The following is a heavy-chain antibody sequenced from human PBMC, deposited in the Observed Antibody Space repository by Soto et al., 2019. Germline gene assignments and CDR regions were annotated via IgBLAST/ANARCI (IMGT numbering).Heavy chain of an antibody. CDR3: AKDLLLWFGEYTFRDY. CDR1: GSIFRGYG. CDR2: ISGSGGST. Sequence: GGSLRLSCAASGSIFRGYGMHWVCQAQGKGLEWVAVISGSGGSTYYADSVKGRFTISRDNSKNTLYLQMNSLRAEDTAVYYCAKDLLLWFGEYTFRDYWGQGTLVTVSS. V-gene: IGHV3-23*01. J-gene: IGHJ4*02. D-gene: IGHD3-10*01.